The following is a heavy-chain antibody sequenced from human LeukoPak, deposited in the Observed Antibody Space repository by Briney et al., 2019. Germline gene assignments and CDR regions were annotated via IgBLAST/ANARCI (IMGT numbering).Heavy chain of an antibody. CDR3: ARHESGSGWYTRGAFDI. CDR2: IYYSGST. D-gene: IGHD6-19*01. V-gene: IGHV4-39*01. CDR1: GGSISSSSYY. Sequence: PPETLSLTCTVSGGSISSSSYYWGWIRQPPGKGLEWIGSIYYSGSTYYNPSLKSRVTISVDTSKNQFSLKLSSVTAADTAVYYCARHESGSGWYTRGAFDIWGQGTMVTVSS. J-gene: IGHJ3*02.